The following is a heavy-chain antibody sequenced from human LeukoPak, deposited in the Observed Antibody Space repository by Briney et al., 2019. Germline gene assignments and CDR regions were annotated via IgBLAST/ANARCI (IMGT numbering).Heavy chain of an antibody. J-gene: IGHJ4*02. D-gene: IGHD1/OR15-1a*01. CDR2: FTGSGGST. CDR3: AKVSSSSWNNYFDY. CDR1: GFTFRSYA. V-gene: IGHV3-23*01. Sequence: PGGSLRLSCAAPGFTFRSYAMTWVRQAPGKGLEWVSTFTGSGGSTYYADSVKGRFTTSRDDSKNTLYLQMNSLRAEDTAVYYCAKVSSSSWNNYFDYWGQGILVTVSA.